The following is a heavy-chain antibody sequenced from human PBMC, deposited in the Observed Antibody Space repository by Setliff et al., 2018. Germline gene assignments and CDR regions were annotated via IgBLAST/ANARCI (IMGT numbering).Heavy chain of an antibody. J-gene: IGHJ4*02. D-gene: IGHD3-3*01. Sequence: PSETLSLTCAVSGASIRQNSYFWTWVRQPAGKGLEWIGHIYITGNPNVNPSLKSRVAMSLDNSGNQFSLNLQSVTAADTAVYYFTRLYYTSRALYFDIWGQGHPVTVSS. CDR3: TRLYYTSRALYFDI. CDR1: GASIRQNSYF. V-gene: IGHV4-4*07. CDR2: IYITGNP.